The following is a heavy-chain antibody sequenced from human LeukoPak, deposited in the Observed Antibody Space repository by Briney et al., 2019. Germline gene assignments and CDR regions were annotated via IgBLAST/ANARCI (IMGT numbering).Heavy chain of an antibody. CDR1: GFTFSSYR. CDR3: AKDFPPPFFRFSHGAEFDY. CDR2: IPYDGSNK. J-gene: IGHJ4*02. V-gene: IGHV3-30*02. D-gene: IGHD3-3*01. Sequence: GGSLRLSCAASGFTFSSYRMRWVRQAPGKGLEWVAFIPYDGSNKYYADSVKGRFTISRDNSKNTLYLKMNSLRAEDTAVYYCAKDFPPPFFRFSHGAEFDYWGQGTLVTVSS.